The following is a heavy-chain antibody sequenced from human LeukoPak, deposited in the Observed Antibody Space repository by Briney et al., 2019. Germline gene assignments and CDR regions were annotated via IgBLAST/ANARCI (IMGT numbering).Heavy chain of an antibody. V-gene: IGHV1-69*05. CDR3: ARAYYDFWSGYSTTYYYYYMDV. D-gene: IGHD3-3*01. CDR2: IIPIFGTA. CDR1: GGTFSSYA. J-gene: IGHJ6*03. Sequence: GASVKVSCKASGGTFSSYAISWVRQAPGQGLEWMGRIIPIFGTANYAQKFQGRVTITTDESTSTAYMELSSLRSDDTAVYYCARAYYDFWSGYSTTYYYYYMDVWGKGTTVTVSS.